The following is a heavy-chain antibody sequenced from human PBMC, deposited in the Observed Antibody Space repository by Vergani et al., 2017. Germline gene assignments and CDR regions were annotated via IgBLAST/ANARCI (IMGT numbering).Heavy chain of an antibody. V-gene: IGHV3-30-3*01. Sequence: QVQLVESGGGVVQPGRSLRLSCAASGFTFSSYAMHWVRQAPGKGLEWVAFISFDGSNKYYADSVKGRFTISRDNSKNTLYLQMNSLRAEDTAVYFCARSYTPLGYCSSTSCLSWFDPWGQGTLVTVSS. J-gene: IGHJ5*02. D-gene: IGHD2-2*01. CDR2: ISFDGSNK. CDR3: ARSYTPLGYCSSTSCLSWFDP. CDR1: GFTFSSYA.